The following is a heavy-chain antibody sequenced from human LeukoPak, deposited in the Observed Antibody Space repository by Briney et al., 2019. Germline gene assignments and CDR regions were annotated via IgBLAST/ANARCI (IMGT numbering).Heavy chain of an antibody. CDR2: FYYSGST. CDR3: ARQEGSSWYFHYMDV. CDR1: GASMSNYN. D-gene: IGHD6-13*01. Sequence: PSESLSLTCTVSGASMSNYNWSWIRPPPGKGLEWIGHFYYSGSTNYNPSLRSRVTISVDSSKNQFSLKLSSVTAADTAVYYCARQEGSSWYFHYMDVWGRGTTVTVS. J-gene: IGHJ6*03. V-gene: IGHV4-59*08.